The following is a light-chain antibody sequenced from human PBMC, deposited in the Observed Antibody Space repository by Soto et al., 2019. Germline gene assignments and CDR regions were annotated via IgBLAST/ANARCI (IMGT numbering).Light chain of an antibody. CDR3: QQYYSTPWT. CDR2: WAS. J-gene: IGKJ1*01. V-gene: IGKV4-1*01. Sequence: DSVMTQSPDSLAVSLCERATINCKSSQSVLYSSDNKNYLAWYQQKPGQPPKLLIYWASTRESGVPDRFSGSGSGTDFTLTISSLQAEDVAVYYCQQYYSTPWTFGQGTKVDIK. CDR1: QSVLYSSDNKNY.